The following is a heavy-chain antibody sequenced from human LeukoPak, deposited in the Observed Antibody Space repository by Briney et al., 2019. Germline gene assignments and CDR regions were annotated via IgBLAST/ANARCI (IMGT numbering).Heavy chain of an antibody. J-gene: IGHJ4*02. Sequence: GGSLRLSCAASGFTFSSYAMHWVRQAPGKGLEWVAVISYDGSNKYYADSVKGRFTISRDNSKNTLYLQMNSLRAEDTAVYYCARVRIAAAAPYYFDYWGRGTLVTVSS. D-gene: IGHD6-13*01. CDR2: ISYDGSNK. CDR1: GFTFSSYA. V-gene: IGHV3-30*04. CDR3: ARVRIAAAAPYYFDY.